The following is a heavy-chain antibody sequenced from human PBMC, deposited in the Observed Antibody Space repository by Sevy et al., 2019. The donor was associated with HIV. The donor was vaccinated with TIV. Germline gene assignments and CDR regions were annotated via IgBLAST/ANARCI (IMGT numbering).Heavy chain of an antibody. Sequence: SETLSLTCTVSYGSLSGYHWSWIRQPPGKRLEYSGYIYYTGDTNYNPSLRSRVTMSVDTSKNQFSLKVTSVTAADTAIYYCARAPPVRSGDDSLNWFDPWGQGTLVTVSS. CDR1: YGSLSGYH. CDR3: ARAPPVRSGDDSLNWFDP. J-gene: IGHJ5*02. V-gene: IGHV4-59*01. D-gene: IGHD5-12*01. CDR2: IYYTGDT.